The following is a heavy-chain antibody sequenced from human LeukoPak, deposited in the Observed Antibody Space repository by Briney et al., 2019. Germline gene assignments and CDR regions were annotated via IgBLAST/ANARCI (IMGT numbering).Heavy chain of an antibody. J-gene: IGHJ3*02. D-gene: IGHD2-8*01. V-gene: IGHV3-23*01. Sequence: AGSLRLSCAATGFTFNNYAMNWVRQAPGKGLDGVSSISGSGGRTYSADSVKGRFTISRDNSKKRLYLQMNSLRAEDTAVYYCAREVMAKRRAFDIWGQGTVVTVSS. CDR1: GFTFNNYA. CDR2: ISGSGGRT. CDR3: AREVMAKRRAFDI.